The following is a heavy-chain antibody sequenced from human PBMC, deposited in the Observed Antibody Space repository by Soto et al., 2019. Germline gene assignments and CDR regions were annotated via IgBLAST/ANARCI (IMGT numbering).Heavy chain of an antibody. J-gene: IGHJ6*02. CDR1: GYTFTSYY. CDR3: GRERGGRGYSYGTGMDV. V-gene: IGHV1-46*01. Sequence: ASVKVSCKASGYTFTSYYMHWVRQAPGQGLEWMGIINPSGGSTSYAQKFQGRVTMTRDTSTSTVYMELSSLRSEGTAVYCYGRERGGRGYSYGTGMDVWGQGTTVTVSS. CDR2: INPSGGST. D-gene: IGHD5-18*01.